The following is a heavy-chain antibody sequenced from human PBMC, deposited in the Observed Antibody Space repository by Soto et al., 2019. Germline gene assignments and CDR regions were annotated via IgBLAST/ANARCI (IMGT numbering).Heavy chain of an antibody. V-gene: IGHV3-30-3*01. CDR1: GFTFRSFS. Sequence: GGSLRLSGAASGFTFRSFSIHWVRQASCKGLEWVAVISYDGTDKYYADSVRGRFTISRDNSKNTLYLQMSSLRPEDTAVYYCARGGTGTTRNWFDPCGQRTLVTVCS. J-gene: IGHJ5*02. CDR3: ARGGTGTTRNWFDP. D-gene: IGHD1-7*01. CDR2: ISYDGTDK.